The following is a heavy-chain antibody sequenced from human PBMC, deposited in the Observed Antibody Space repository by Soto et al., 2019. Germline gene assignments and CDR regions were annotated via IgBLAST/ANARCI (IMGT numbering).Heavy chain of an antibody. CDR3: ARFSGNAFDI. CDR1: GGSISSSSYN. J-gene: IGHJ3*02. CDR2: IYYNGDT. Sequence: SETLSLTCSVSGGSISSSSYNWDWIRQPPGKGLEWIGTIYYNGDTDYNPSLKSRATISVDASDYQFSLKLSSVTAADTSIYYCARFSGNAFDIWGHGTMVTVS. V-gene: IGHV4-39*01.